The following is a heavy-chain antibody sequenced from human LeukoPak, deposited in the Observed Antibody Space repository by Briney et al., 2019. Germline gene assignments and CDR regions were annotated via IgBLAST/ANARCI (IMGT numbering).Heavy chain of an antibody. CDR2: IYYSGST. CDR3: ATYYYASGSSFDY. D-gene: IGHD3-10*01. J-gene: IGHJ4*02. Sequence: SETLSLTCTVSGYSISSGYHWSWIRQPPGKGLEWIGYIYYSGSTYYNPSLKSRVTISVDTSKNQFSLKLNSVTATDTAVYYCATYYYASGSSFDYWGQGTLVTVSS. V-gene: IGHV4-38-2*02. CDR1: GYSISSGYH.